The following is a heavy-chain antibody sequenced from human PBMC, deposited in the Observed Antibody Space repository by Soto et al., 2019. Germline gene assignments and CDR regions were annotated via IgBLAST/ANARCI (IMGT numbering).Heavy chain of an antibody. V-gene: IGHV1-18*01. CDR1: GGTFSSYT. Sequence: GASVKVSCKASGGTFSSYTISWVRQAPGQGLEWMGWIIAYHGKTNYAQKLQGRVTITTDTSTSTAYMELRSLRSDDTAVYYCARDPSYGDYINWFDYWGQGTLVTVSS. CDR2: IIAYHGKT. D-gene: IGHD4-17*01. J-gene: IGHJ5*01. CDR3: ARDPSYGDYINWFDY.